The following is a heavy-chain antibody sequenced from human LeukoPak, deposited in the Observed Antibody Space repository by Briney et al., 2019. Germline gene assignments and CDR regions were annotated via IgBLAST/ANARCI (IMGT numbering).Heavy chain of an antibody. CDR1: GYTFTSYG. CDR3: ARDPYYDSSGYSYSHFDY. V-gene: IGHV1-18*01. D-gene: IGHD3-22*01. J-gene: IGHJ4*02. CDR2: ISAYNGNT. Sequence: ASVKVSCKASGYTFTSYGISWVRQAPGQGLEWMGWISAYNGNTNYAQKLQGRVTMTTDTSTSTAYMELRSLRSDDTAVYYCARDPYYDSSGYSYSHFDYWGQGTLVTVSS.